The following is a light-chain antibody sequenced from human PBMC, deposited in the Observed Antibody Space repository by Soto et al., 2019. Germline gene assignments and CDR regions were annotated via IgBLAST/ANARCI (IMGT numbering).Light chain of an antibody. CDR3: CSYAGSSLWV. CDR1: SSDVGVYNY. CDR2: DVI. V-gene: IGLV2-11*01. Sequence: QSVLTQPRSVSGSPGQSVTISCTGTSSDVGVYNYVSWYQQHPGKAPQLVIYDVIKRPSGVPYRFSGSKSGNTASLTISGLQAEDEADYYCCSYAGSSLWVFGGGIKLTVL. J-gene: IGLJ3*02.